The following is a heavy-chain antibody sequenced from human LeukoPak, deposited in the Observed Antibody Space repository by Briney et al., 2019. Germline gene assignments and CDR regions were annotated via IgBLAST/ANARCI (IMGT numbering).Heavy chain of an antibody. J-gene: IGHJ4*02. CDR3: TEDRDWYYFDS. V-gene: IGHV3-30*18. CDR1: GFTFSSYG. CDR2: ISYDGSNK. D-gene: IGHD5-24*01. Sequence: PGRSLRLSCAASGFTFSSYGMHWVRQAPGKRLEWVAVISYDGSNKYYADSVKGRFTISRDNSKNTLYLQMNSLRAEDTAVYYCTEDRDWYYFDSWGQGTLVTVSS.